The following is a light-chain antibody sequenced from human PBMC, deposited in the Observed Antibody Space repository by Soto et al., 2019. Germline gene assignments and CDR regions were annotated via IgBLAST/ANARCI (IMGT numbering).Light chain of an antibody. J-gene: IGLJ2*01. V-gene: IGLV1-47*01. CDR1: SSNIGSNY. Sequence: QSVLTQPPSASGTPGQRVTISCSGSSSNIGSNYVYWYHQLPGTAPKLVIYRNNQRPSGVPDRISGSKSGTSASLAISGLRSEDEADYYCAAWDDSLSGLVFGGGTKLTVL. CDR3: AAWDDSLSGLV. CDR2: RNN.